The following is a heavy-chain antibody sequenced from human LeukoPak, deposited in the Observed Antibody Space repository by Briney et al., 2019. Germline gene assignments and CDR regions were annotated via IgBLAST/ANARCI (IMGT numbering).Heavy chain of an antibody. Sequence: KPSQTLSLTCTVSGGSISGDDYYWSWIRQPPGKGLEWIGYIYYSGSTYYNPSLKSRVTMSVDTSKNQFSLKLSSVTAADTAVYYCARDSYAVTTRWFDPWGQGTLVTVSS. D-gene: IGHD4-17*01. CDR3: ARDSYAVTTRWFDP. CDR1: GGSISGDDYY. CDR2: IYYSGST. V-gene: IGHV4-30-4*01. J-gene: IGHJ5*02.